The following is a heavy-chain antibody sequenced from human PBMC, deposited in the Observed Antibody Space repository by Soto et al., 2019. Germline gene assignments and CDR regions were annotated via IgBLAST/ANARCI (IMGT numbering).Heavy chain of an antibody. Sequence: SETLSLTCTVSGGSISSGGYYWSWIRQHPGKGLEWIGYIYYSGSTYYNPSLKSRVTISVDTSKNQFSLKLSSVTAADTAVYYCARDLVRGEWVRPDHYYYYGMDVWGQGTTVTVSS. CDR2: IYYSGST. CDR3: ARDLVRGEWVRPDHYYYYGMDV. V-gene: IGHV4-31*03. D-gene: IGHD3-16*01. J-gene: IGHJ6*02. CDR1: GGSISSGGYY.